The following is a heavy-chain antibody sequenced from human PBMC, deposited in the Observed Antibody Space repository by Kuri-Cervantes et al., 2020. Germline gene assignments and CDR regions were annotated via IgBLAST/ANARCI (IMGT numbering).Heavy chain of an antibody. D-gene: IGHD2-8*01. CDR1: GFTFSSYW. Sequence: GSLRLSCAASGFTFSSYWMHWVRQAPGKGLVWVSRINSDGSSTSYADSAKGRFTISRDNAKNTLYLQMNSLRAEDTAVYYCARVIGVTPYPDYWGQGTLVTVSS. V-gene: IGHV3-74*01. J-gene: IGHJ4*02. CDR3: ARVIGVTPYPDY. CDR2: INSDGSST.